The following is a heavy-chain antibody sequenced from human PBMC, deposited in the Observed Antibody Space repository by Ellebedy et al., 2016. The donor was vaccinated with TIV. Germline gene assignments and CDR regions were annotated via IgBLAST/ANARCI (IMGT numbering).Heavy chain of an antibody. D-gene: IGHD5-12*01. CDR3: ARVFGGYDYTDS. J-gene: IGHJ4*02. V-gene: IGHV3-7*01. Sequence: GESLKISCAAPGFTFNDYWMSWVRQAPGKGLEWVANIKKDGSERHYMDSVRGRFTISRDNSKNSLSLEMNSLRAEDTAVYYCARVFGGYDYTDSWGQGAQVSVSS. CDR2: IKKDGSER. CDR1: GFTFNDYW.